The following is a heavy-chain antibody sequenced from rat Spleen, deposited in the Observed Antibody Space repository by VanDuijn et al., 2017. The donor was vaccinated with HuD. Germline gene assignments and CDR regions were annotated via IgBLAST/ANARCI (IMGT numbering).Heavy chain of an antibody. CDR3: ARHGRGERTYYYVMDA. Sequence: EVQLVESGGGLVQPGRSQKLSCAASGFTFSDYNMAWVRQAPKKGLEWVAIFSYDGRSTFYRDSLRARFTISRDNAKSILYLQMDSLKSEDTATYYCARHGRGERTYYYVMDAWGQGTSVTVSS. D-gene: IGHD4-3*01. J-gene: IGHJ4*01. CDR1: GFTFSDYN. V-gene: IGHV5-7*01. CDR2: FSYDGRST.